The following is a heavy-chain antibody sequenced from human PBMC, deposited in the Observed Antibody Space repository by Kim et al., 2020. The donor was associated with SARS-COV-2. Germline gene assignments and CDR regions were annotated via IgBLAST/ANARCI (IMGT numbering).Heavy chain of an antibody. CDR1: GGSISSYY. D-gene: IGHD2-15*01. CDR2: IYYSGST. V-gene: IGHV4-59*01. Sequence: SETLSLTCTVSGGSISSYYWSWIRQPPGKGLEWIGYIYYSGSTNYNPSLKSRVTISVDTSKNQFSLKLSSVTAADTAVYYCARVFSAANWFDPWGQGTLVTVSS. J-gene: IGHJ5*02. CDR3: ARVFSAANWFDP.